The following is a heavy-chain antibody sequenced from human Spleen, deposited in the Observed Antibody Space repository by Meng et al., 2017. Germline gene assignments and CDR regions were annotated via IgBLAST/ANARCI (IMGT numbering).Heavy chain of an antibody. J-gene: IGHJ4*02. V-gene: IGHV3-7*01. CDR1: GFTFSSYW. CDR2: IKQDGSEK. CDR3: ARNYYGDHDDY. Sequence: GESLKISCAASGFTFSSYWMSWVRQAPGKGLEWVANIKQDGSEKYYVDSVKGRFTISRDNAKNSLYLQMNSLRAEDTAVYYCARNYYGDHDDYWGQGTLVTVSS. D-gene: IGHD4-17*01.